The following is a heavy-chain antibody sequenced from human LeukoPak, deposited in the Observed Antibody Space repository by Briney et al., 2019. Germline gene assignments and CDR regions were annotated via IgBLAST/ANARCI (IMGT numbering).Heavy chain of an antibody. J-gene: IGHJ4*02. V-gene: IGHV3-33*01. CDR2: IWYDGSNK. Sequence: GGSLRLSCAASGFTFSSYGMHWVRQAPGKGLEWVAVIWYDGSNKYYADSVKGRFTISRDNSKNTLYLQMNSLRAEDTAVYYCAREASSSSIDYWGQGTLVTVSS. CDR3: AREASSSSIDY. CDR1: GFTFSSYG. D-gene: IGHD6-13*01.